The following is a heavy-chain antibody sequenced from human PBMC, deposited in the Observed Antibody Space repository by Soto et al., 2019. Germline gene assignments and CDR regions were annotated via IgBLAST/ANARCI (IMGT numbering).Heavy chain of an antibody. V-gene: IGHV4-59*01. D-gene: IGHD6-19*01. Sequence: PSETLSLTCTVSGGSISSYYWSWIRQPPGKGLEWIGYIYYSGSTNYNPSLKSRVTISVDTSKNQFSLKLSSVTAADTAVYYCARDLAVAGYDAFDIWGQGTMVTVS. J-gene: IGHJ3*02. CDR1: GGSISSYY. CDR2: IYYSGST. CDR3: ARDLAVAGYDAFDI.